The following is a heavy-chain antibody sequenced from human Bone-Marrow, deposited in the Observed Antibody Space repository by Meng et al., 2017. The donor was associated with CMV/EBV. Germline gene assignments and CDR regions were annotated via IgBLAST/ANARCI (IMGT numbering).Heavy chain of an antibody. CDR1: GGSFSGYY. J-gene: IGHJ5*02. V-gene: IGHV4-34*01. D-gene: IGHD6-6*01. CDR2: INHSEST. CDR3: ARKSIAARGRFDP. Sequence: GAGYGGSFSGYYWSWIRQPPGTGLEWIGEINHSESTNYDPSLKSRVTISVDTSKNQFSLTLSSVTAADTAVYYCARKSIAARGRFDPWGQGTLVTVSS.